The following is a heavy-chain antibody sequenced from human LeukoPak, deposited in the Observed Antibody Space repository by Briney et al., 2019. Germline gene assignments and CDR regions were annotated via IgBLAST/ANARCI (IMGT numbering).Heavy chain of an antibody. V-gene: IGHV4-39*01. CDR2: IYDTGST. Sequence: PSETLSLTCTVSGDSIRSNNYYWGWIRQPPGKGLEWIGSIYDTGSTFYNPSLKSRVIISVDTSKNQFSLKLSSVTAADTAVYYCQSRFLEWLLDYWGQGTLVTVSS. CDR1: GDSIRSNNYY. J-gene: IGHJ4*02. D-gene: IGHD3-3*01. CDR3: QSRFLEWLLDY.